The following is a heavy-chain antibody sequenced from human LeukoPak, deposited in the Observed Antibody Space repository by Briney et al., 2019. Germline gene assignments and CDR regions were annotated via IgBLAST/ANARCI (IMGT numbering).Heavy chain of an antibody. J-gene: IGHJ5*02. Sequence: GASLKVSCKVSVYTLTELSMHWVRQAPGKGLEWMGGFDPEDGETIYAQKFQGRVTMTEDTSTDTAYMGLSSLRSEDTAVYYCATGYYYDSSGYNGFDPWGQGTLVTVSS. CDR1: VYTLTELS. D-gene: IGHD3-22*01. CDR3: ATGYYYDSSGYNGFDP. CDR2: FDPEDGET. V-gene: IGHV1-24*01.